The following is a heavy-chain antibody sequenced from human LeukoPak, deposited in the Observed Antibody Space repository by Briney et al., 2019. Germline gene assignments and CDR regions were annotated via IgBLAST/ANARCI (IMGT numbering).Heavy chain of an antibody. J-gene: IGHJ4*02. CDR2: IYYSGST. CDR1: GGSISSSSYY. D-gene: IGHD6-13*01. CDR3: ARRSRFGLSSSWFFDY. Sequence: SETLSLTCTVSGGSISSSSYYWGWIRQPPGKGLEWIGSIYYSGSTYYNPSLKSRVTISVDTSKNQFSLKLSSVTAADPAVYYCARRSRFGLSSSWFFDYWGQGTLVTVSS. V-gene: IGHV4-39*07.